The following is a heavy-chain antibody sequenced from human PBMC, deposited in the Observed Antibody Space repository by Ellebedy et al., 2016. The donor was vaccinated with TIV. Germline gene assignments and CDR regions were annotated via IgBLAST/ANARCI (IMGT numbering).Heavy chain of an antibody. D-gene: IGHD2-21*01. J-gene: IGHJ4*02. Sequence: AASVKVSCKASGYTFTGYYMHSVRQPPRQGLEWMGWINPNSGGTNYAQKFQGWVTMTRDTSISTAYMELRRLRSDDTAVYYCARGMRQGLWWPYFDYWGQGTLVTVFS. V-gene: IGHV1-2*04. CDR1: GYTFTGYY. CDR3: ARGMRQGLWWPYFDY. CDR2: INPNSGGT.